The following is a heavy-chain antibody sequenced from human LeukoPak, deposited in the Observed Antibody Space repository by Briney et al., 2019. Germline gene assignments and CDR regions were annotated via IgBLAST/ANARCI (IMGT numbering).Heavy chain of an antibody. CDR1: GYTFTSYD. J-gene: IGHJ4*02. V-gene: IGHV1-8*02. CDR3: ARGRAAAAGRGIDY. Sequence: GASVKVSCKASGYTFTSYDINWVRQATGQGLEWMGWMNPNSGNTGYAQKFQGRVTMTRNTSISTAYMELSSLRSEDTAVYYCARGRAAAAGRGIDYWGQGTLVTVSS. D-gene: IGHD6-13*01. CDR2: MNPNSGNT.